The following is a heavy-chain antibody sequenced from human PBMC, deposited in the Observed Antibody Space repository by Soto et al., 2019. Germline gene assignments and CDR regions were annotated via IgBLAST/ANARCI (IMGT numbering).Heavy chain of an antibody. D-gene: IGHD2-21*02. J-gene: IGHJ4*02. V-gene: IGHV3-53*01. CDR1: GFTGSSKY. CDR3: ARDLDHCGGDCYSFDY. Sequence: EMQVVESGGGLIQPGGSLRLSCEASGFTGSSKYMNWVRQAPGKGLEWVSVIYKNGDTFYADSVKGRFTISRDNFKNTLYLQMNSLRAEDTAVYFCARDLDHCGGDCYSFDYWGQGILVTVSS. CDR2: IYKNGDT.